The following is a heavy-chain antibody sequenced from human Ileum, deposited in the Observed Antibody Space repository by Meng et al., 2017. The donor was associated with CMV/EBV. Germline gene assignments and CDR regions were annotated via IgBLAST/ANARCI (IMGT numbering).Heavy chain of an antibody. J-gene: IGHJ4*02. CDR2: LSTDSGDT. CDR1: GYSFNMYG. D-gene: IGHD6-19*01. Sequence: ASVKVSCKTSGYSFNMYGISWVRQAPGQGPEWMGWLSTDSGDTRFAQKFQGRVTMTADTSTNTVYMELTGLNFDDTAMYFCARGLAAFDYWGQGTQVTVSS. CDR3: ARGLAAFDY. V-gene: IGHV1-18*04.